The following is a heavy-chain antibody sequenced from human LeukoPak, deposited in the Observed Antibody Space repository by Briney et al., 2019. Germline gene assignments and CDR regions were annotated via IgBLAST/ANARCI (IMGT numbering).Heavy chain of an antibody. CDR1: GFTVSSND. CDR2: IHIGNGT. V-gene: IGHV3-66*01. CDR3: AADWPLDY. D-gene: IGHD3/OR15-3a*01. Sequence: GGSLRLSCAASGFTVSSNDMSWVRQAPGKGLEWVSIIHIGNGTYYADSVKGRFTISRDNSKNTVYLQMNSLRAEDTAVYFCAADWPLDYWGQGTLVTVSS. J-gene: IGHJ4*02.